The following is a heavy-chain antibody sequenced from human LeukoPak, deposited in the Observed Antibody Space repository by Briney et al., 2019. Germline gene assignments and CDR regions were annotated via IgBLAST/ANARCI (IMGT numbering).Heavy chain of an antibody. J-gene: IGHJ3*02. Sequence: PSETLSLTCTVSGGSISSYYWSWIRQPAGKGLEWIGRIYTSGSTNYNPSLKSRVTMSVDTSKNQFSLKLSSVTAADTAVYYCARGLVLRYFDWLSPDAFDIWGQGTMVTVSS. CDR3: ARGLVLRYFDWLSPDAFDI. CDR2: IYTSGST. CDR1: GGSISSYY. V-gene: IGHV4-4*07. D-gene: IGHD3-9*01.